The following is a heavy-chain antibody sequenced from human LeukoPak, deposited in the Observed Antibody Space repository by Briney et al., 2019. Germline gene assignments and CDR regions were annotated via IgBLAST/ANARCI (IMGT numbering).Heavy chain of an antibody. D-gene: IGHD3-3*01. V-gene: IGHV1-46*01. CDR1: GYTFSSYY. J-gene: IGHJ4*02. CDR3: ARDYGFWSGYPY. CDR2: INPSGGST. Sequence: ASVKVSCKASGYTFSSYYMHWVRQAPGQGLEWMGIINPSGGSTIYAQKFQGRVTMTRDTSTRTVYMEVSSLRSGDTAVYYCARDYGFWSGYPYWGQGTLVTVSS.